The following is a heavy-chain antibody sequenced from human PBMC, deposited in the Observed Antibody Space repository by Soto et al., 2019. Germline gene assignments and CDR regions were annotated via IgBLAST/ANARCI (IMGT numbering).Heavy chain of an antibody. V-gene: IGHV3-7*05. CDR2: IKQDGSEK. CDR3: ARDLSQDPFDIVVVVAATLDY. CDR1: GFTFSSYW. D-gene: IGHD2-15*01. J-gene: IGHJ4*02. Sequence: EVQLVESGGGLVQPGGSLRLSCAASGFTFSSYWMSWVRQAPGKGLEWVANIKQDGSEKYYVDSVKGRFTISRDNAKNSLYRQMNSLRAEDTAVYYCARDLSQDPFDIVVVVAATLDYWGQGTLVTVSS.